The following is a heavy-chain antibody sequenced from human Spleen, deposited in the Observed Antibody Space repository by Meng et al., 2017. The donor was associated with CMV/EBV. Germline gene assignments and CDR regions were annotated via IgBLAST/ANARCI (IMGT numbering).Heavy chain of an antibody. Sequence: SETLSLTCTVAGYSISSGYYWGWLRQPPGKGLEWIGSIYHRGTTYYNPSLKSRVTISVDTSKNQFSLNLSSVTAADTAMYYCARYPTGSSSCFDYWGQGTLVTVSS. CDR1: GYSISSGYY. D-gene: IGHD2-2*01. J-gene: IGHJ4*02. CDR3: ARYPTGSSSCFDY. CDR2: IYHRGTT. V-gene: IGHV4-38-2*02.